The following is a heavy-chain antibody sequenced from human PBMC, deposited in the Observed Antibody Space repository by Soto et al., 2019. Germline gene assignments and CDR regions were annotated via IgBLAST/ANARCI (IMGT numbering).Heavy chain of an antibody. D-gene: IGHD5-12*01. V-gene: IGHV1-2*04. Sequence: ASVKVSCKASGYTFTGYYMHWVRQAPGQGLEWMGWINPNSGGTNYAQKFQGWVTMTRDTSISTAYMELSRLRSDDTAMYYCASSSLGDGYNPLDYWGQGTLVTVSS. CDR3: ASSSLGDGYNPLDY. J-gene: IGHJ4*02. CDR2: INPNSGGT. CDR1: GYTFTGYY.